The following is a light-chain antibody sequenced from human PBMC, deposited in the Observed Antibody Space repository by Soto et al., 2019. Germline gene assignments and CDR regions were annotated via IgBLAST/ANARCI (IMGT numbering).Light chain of an antibody. CDR2: AAS. V-gene: IGKV1-39*01. CDR1: QSISSY. CDR3: PQYYSYPIT. Sequence: DIQMTQSPSSLSASVGDRVTITCRASQSISSYLNWYQQKPGKAPKLLIYAASTLQSGVPSRFSGSGSGTDFTLTISCLQSEDFATYYCPQYYSYPITFGQGTRLEI. J-gene: IGKJ5*01.